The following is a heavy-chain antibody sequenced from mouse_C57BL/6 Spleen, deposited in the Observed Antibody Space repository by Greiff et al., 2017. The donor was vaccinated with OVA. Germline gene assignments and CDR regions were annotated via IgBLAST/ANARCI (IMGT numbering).Heavy chain of an antibody. CDR3: ARGNYGSSYVFDY. D-gene: IGHD1-1*01. CDR2: IYPGSGST. CDR1: GYTFTSYW. J-gene: IGHJ2*01. V-gene: IGHV1-55*01. Sequence: QVQLQQPGAELVKPGASVKMSCKASGYTFTSYWITWVKQRPGQGLEWIGVIYPGSGSTNYNAKFKSKATLTVDTSSSTAYMQLSSLTSEDSAVYYCARGNYGSSYVFDYWGQGTTLTVSS.